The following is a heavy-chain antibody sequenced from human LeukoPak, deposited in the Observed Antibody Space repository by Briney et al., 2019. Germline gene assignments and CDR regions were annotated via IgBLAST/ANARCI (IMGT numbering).Heavy chain of an antibody. D-gene: IGHD6-13*01. J-gene: IGHJ4*02. CDR2: IYYSGST. CDR1: GGSISSGDYY. CDR3: ARRQPLGIAAAGHYFDY. Sequence: PSQTLSLTCIVSGGSISSGDYYWSWIRQPPGKGLEWIGYIYYSGSTYYNPSLKSRVTISVDTSKNQFSLKLSSVTAADTAVYYCARRQPLGIAAAGHYFDYWGQGTLVTVSS. V-gene: IGHV4-30-4*01.